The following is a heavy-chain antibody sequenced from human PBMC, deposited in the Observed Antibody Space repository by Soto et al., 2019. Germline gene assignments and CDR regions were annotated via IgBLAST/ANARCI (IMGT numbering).Heavy chain of an antibody. D-gene: IGHD6-19*01. CDR3: ARQIVGSGWIQELIPYYLDY. CDR2: IYYSGST. Sequence: SETLSLTCTVSGGSISSSSYYWGWIRQPPGKGLEWIGSIYYSGSTYYNPSLKSRVTISVDTSKNQFSLRLSSVTAADTAVYYCARQIVGSGWIQELIPYYLDYWGQGTLVTVAS. CDR1: GGSISSSSYY. J-gene: IGHJ4*02. V-gene: IGHV4-39*01.